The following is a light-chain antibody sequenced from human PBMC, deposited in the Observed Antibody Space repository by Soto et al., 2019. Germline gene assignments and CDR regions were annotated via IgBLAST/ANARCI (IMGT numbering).Light chain of an antibody. Sequence: DIVMTQSPLSLSVTPGQPGSISCKSSQSLLHDDGTNRLNWYLQSPGQAPKLLISEASNRFSGVPERFSGSGSGTDFILNISSVEPEDFAVYYCKQSIGPPRTFGQGTKVEIK. CDR3: KQSIGPPRT. J-gene: IGKJ1*01. V-gene: IGKV2D-29*01. CDR1: QSLLHDDGTNR. CDR2: EAS.